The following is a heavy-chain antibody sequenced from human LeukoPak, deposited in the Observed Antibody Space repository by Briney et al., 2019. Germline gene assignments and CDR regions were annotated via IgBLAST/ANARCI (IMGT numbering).Heavy chain of an antibody. CDR1: GGSISSFY. V-gene: IGHV4-59*12. CDR3: ARVGYFETYYMDV. CDR2: IYDSGST. J-gene: IGHJ6*03. D-gene: IGHD1-1*01. Sequence: SETLSLTCTVSGGSISSFYWSWIRQPPGKGLEYIGYIYDSGSTNYNPSLKSRVTISVDTSKNQFSLKLSSVTAAGTAVYYCARVGYFETYYMDVWGKGTTVTISS.